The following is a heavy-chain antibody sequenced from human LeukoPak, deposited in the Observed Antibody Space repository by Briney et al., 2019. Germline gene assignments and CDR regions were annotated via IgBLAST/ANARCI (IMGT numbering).Heavy chain of an antibody. CDR3: ARDRTRYFDWSNDAFDI. J-gene: IGHJ3*02. V-gene: IGHV1-18*01. CDR1: GYTFTSYG. Sequence: ASVKVSCKASGYTFTSYGISWVRQAPGQGLEWMGWISAYNGNTNYAQKLQGRVTMTTDTSTSTAYMELRSLRSDDTAVYYCARDRTRYFDWSNDAFDIWGQGTMVTVSS. CDR2: ISAYNGNT. D-gene: IGHD3-9*01.